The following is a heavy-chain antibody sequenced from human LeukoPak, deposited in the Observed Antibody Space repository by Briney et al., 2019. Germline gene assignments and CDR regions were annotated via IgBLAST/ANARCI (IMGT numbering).Heavy chain of an antibody. CDR3: ARDKYYYDSSASIRFDY. CDR2: INNSGST. Sequence: SETLSLTCAVYGGSFSGYYWSWIRQPPGKGLEWIGEINNSGSTNYNPSLKSRVTISVDTSKNQFSLKLSSVTAADTAVYYCARDKYYYDSSASIRFDYWGQGTLVTVSS. J-gene: IGHJ4*02. CDR1: GGSFSGYY. D-gene: IGHD3-22*01. V-gene: IGHV4-34*01.